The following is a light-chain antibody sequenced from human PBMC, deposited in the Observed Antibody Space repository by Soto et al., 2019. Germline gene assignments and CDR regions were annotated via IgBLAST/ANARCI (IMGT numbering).Light chain of an antibody. Sequence: EVVMTQSPATLSVSPGDGVTLSCRASQNVGSKVAWYQQKPGQAPRLLISAASTRATGVPASFSGGGSGTEFTLTISSLQSEDFAIYYCQQYSFWPPSFGPGTKVGI. V-gene: IGKV3-15*01. CDR2: AAS. J-gene: IGKJ3*01. CDR3: QQYSFWPPS. CDR1: QNVGSK.